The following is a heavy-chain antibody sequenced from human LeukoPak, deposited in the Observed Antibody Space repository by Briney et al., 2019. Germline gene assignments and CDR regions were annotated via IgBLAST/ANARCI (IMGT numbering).Heavy chain of an antibody. CDR3: ARDHRVKTYDFWSGYPDY. D-gene: IGHD3-3*01. V-gene: IGHV1-2*02. Sequence: ASVKVSCKASGYTFTGYYMHWVRQAPGQGFEWMGWINPNSGGTNYAQKFQGRVTMTRDTSISTAYMELSRLRSDDTAVYYCARDHRVKTYDFWSGYPDYWGQGTLVTVSS. CDR2: INPNSGGT. J-gene: IGHJ4*02. CDR1: GYTFTGYY.